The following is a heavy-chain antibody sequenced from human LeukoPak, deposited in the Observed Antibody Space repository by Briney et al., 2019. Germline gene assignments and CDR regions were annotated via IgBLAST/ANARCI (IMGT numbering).Heavy chain of an antibody. CDR3: AKGRGWLQFFDY. Sequence: GGSLRLSCAASGFTFSTNSMSWVRQAPGKGLEWVSAISGSGGRTFYADSVKGRFTISRDNSKNMVYLEMNSLRVEDTAVYFCAKGRGWLQFFDYWGQGTLVTVSS. J-gene: IGHJ4*02. D-gene: IGHD5-24*01. V-gene: IGHV3-23*01. CDR2: ISGSGGRT. CDR1: GFTFSTNS.